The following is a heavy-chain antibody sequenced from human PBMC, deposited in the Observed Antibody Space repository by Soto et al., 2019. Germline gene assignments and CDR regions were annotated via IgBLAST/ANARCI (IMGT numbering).Heavy chain of an antibody. J-gene: IGHJ6*02. CDR2: INPNSGGT. D-gene: IGHD6-13*01. V-gene: IGHV1-2*04. CDR3: ARDRYGSSWYCYGMDV. Sequence: QVQLVQAGAEVKKPGASVKVSCKASGYTFTGYYMHWVRQAPGQGLEWMGWINPNSGGTNYAQKFQGWVTMTRDTSISTADMEVGRLRSDDTAVYYCARDRYGSSWYCYGMDVWGQGTTVTVSS. CDR1: GYTFTGYY.